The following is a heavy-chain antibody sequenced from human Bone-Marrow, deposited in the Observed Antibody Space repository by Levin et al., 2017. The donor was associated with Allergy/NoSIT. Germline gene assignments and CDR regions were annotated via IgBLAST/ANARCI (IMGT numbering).Heavy chain of an antibody. CDR1: GYSFTSYW. D-gene: IGHD6-13*01. J-gene: IGHJ6*02. V-gene: IGHV5-51*01. CDR3: TLGYTNRQYYYYGMDG. Sequence: PGGSLRLSCKGSGYSFTSYWIGWVRQMPGKGLEWMGIIYPGDSDTRYSPSFQGQVTISADKSISTAYLQWSSLKASDTAMYYCTLGYTNRQYYYYGMDGWGQGTTVTVSS. CDR2: IYPGDSDT.